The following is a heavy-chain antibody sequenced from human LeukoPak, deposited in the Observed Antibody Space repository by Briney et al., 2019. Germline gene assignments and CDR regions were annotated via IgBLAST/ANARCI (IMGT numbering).Heavy chain of an antibody. CDR2: IYSGGTI. J-gene: IGHJ4*02. D-gene: IGHD2-15*01. Sequence: GGSLRLSCAASGLTVSANCMSWVRQAPGKGLEWVALIYSGGTIFYGDSVKGRFTISRDDSKNTLYVQINSLRAEDTAVYYCARRYCSGDTCYFFDFWGQGTLVTVSS. CDR1: GLTVSANC. V-gene: IGHV3-53*01. CDR3: ARRYCSGDTCYFFDF.